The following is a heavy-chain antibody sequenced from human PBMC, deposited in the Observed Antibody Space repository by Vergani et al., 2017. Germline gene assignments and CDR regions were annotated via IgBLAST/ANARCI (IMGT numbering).Heavy chain of an antibody. Sequence: EVQLVESGGVVVQPGGSLRLSCAASGFTFDDYAMHWVRQAPGKGLEWVSLISWDGGSTYYADSVKGRFTISRDNSKNSLYLQMNSLRAEDTALYYCAKDSVSPYDYGDYGRDYWGQGTLVTVSS. CDR3: AKDSVSPYDYGDYGRDY. V-gene: IGHV3-43D*03. CDR1: GFTFDDYA. CDR2: ISWDGGST. D-gene: IGHD4-17*01. J-gene: IGHJ4*02.